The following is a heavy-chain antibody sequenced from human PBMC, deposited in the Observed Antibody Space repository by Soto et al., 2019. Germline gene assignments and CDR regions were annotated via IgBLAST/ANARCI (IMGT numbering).Heavy chain of an antibody. V-gene: IGHV3-20*04. D-gene: IGHD6-13*01. Sequence: PGGSLRLSCAASGFTFDDYGMSWARQAPGKGLEWVSGVNWNGGSTGYADSVKGRFTISRDNSKNTLYLQMNSLRAEDTSVYYCAKVPGYSSSWYLDYWGQGTLVTVSS. CDR1: GFTFDDYG. J-gene: IGHJ4*02. CDR3: AKVPGYSSSWYLDY. CDR2: VNWNGGST.